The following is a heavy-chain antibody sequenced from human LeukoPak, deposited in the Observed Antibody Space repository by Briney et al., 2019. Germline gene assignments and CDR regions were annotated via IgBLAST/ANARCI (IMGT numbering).Heavy chain of an antibody. CDR1: GYTFTSYG. Sequence: ASVKVSCKASGYTFTSYGISWVRQAPGQGLEWLGWISAYNGNTNYAQKLQGRVTMTTDTSTSTAYMELRSLRSDDTVVYYCARFVYDSSGYSPSYTDYWGQGTLVTVSS. CDR3: ARFVYDSSGYSPSYTDY. D-gene: IGHD3-22*01. J-gene: IGHJ4*02. V-gene: IGHV1-18*01. CDR2: ISAYNGNT.